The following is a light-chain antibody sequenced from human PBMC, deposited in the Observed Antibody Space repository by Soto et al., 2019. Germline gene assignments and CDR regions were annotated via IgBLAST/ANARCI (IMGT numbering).Light chain of an antibody. Sequence: EIVLTQSPGTLSLSPGEGATLSCRASQTVSSTYLVWYQQKPGRAPSLLIHGASTRAAGIPDRFSASGSGTHFTLTINSLEPEDFAVYFCQQFGTSPYTFGQGTKVDIK. J-gene: IGKJ2*01. V-gene: IGKV3-20*01. CDR3: QQFGTSPYT. CDR2: GAS. CDR1: QTVSSTY.